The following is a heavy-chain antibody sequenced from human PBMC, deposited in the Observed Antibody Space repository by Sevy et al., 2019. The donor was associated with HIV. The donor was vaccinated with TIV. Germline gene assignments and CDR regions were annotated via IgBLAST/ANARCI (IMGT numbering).Heavy chain of an antibody. Sequence: GGSLRLSCAASGFTFSSYWMSWVRQAPGKGLEWVANINQDGSEKYYVDSVKGRFTISRDNAKNSMYLQMNSMRAEDKAVYYCARDQARVRYYDFWSGYYTGTDYYYGMDVWGQGTTVTVSS. CDR1: GFTFSSYW. CDR3: ARDQARVRYYDFWSGYYTGTDYYYGMDV. D-gene: IGHD3-3*01. V-gene: IGHV3-7*03. CDR2: INQDGSEK. J-gene: IGHJ6*02.